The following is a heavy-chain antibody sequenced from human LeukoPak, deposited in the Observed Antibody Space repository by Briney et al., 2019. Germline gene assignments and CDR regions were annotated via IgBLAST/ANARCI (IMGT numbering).Heavy chain of an antibody. D-gene: IGHD4/OR15-4a*01. J-gene: IGHJ4*02. CDR2: IYPGDSDT. CDR3: ARRVSMVDYYFDY. V-gene: IGHV5-51*01. CDR1: GYSFTSYW. Sequence: GESLKISCKGSGYSFTSYWIGWVRQMPGKGLERMGIIYPGDSDTRYSPSFQGQVTISADKSISTAYLQWSSLKASDTAMYYCARRVSMVDYYFDYWGQGTLVTVSS.